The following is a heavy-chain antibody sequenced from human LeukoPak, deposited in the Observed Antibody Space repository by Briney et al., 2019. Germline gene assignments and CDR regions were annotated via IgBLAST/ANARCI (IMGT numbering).Heavy chain of an antibody. D-gene: IGHD3-3*01. J-gene: IGHJ3*02. V-gene: IGHV4-31*03. CDR1: GGSISSGGYY. CDR2: IYYSGST. CDR3: ARVSAVLRFLEWGIDAFDI. Sequence: SQTLSLTCTVSGGSISSGGYYWSWIRQHPGKGLEWIGYIYYSGSTYYNPSLKSRVTISVDTSKNQFSLKLSSVTAADTAVYYCARVSAVLRFLEWGIDAFDIWGQGTMVTVSS.